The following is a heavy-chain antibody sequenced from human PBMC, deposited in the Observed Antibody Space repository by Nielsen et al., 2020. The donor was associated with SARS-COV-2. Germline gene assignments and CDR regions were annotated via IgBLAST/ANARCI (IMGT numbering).Heavy chain of an antibody. Sequence: RQAPGKGLEWIGEINHSGSTNYNPSLKSRVTISVDTSKNQFSLKLSSVTAADTAVYYCATMPLGQIPDYFDYWGQGTLVTVSS. J-gene: IGHJ4*02. CDR2: INHSGST. D-gene: IGHD2-2*01. V-gene: IGHV4-34*01. CDR3: ATMPLGQIPDYFDY.